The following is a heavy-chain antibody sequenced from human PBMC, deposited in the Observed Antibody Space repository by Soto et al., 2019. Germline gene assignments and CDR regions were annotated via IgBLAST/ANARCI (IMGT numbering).Heavy chain of an antibody. Sequence: PGGSLRLSCAASGFTFSSYSMNWVRQAPGKGLEWVSYISSSSSTIYYADSVKGRFTISRDNAKNSLYLQMNSLRAEDTAVYYCARSGQWLDLDAFDIWGQGTMVTVS. J-gene: IGHJ3*02. V-gene: IGHV3-48*01. CDR1: GFTFSSYS. D-gene: IGHD6-19*01. CDR2: ISSSSSTI. CDR3: ARSGQWLDLDAFDI.